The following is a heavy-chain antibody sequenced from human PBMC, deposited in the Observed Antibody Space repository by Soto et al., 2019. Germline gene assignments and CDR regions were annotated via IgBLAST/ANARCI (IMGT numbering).Heavy chain of an antibody. J-gene: IGHJ5*02. CDR2: INLDGTKT. CDR3: ARELVHGYLDL. V-gene: IGHV3-74*01. CDR1: GFMFGPNW. D-gene: IGHD5-18*01. Sequence: EVQLVEAGGGLFHPGGPLKLSFAASGFMFGPNWMPWVRQAPDKGLVFVARINLDGTKTNYADSVEGRFTISRDNAKKTLYLEMNSLRADDTAVYFCARELVHGYLDLWGQGDLVTVSS.